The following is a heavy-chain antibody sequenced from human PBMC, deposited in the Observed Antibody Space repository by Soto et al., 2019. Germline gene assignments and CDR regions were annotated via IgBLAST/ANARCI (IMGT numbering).Heavy chain of an antibody. CDR2: ISWKSGNI. V-gene: IGHV3-9*01. CDR3: AKGMRQRITMIVVAYDAFDI. CDR1: GFTFDDYA. Sequence: GGSLRLSCVASGFTFDDYAMHWVRQVPGKGLEWVSGISWKSGNIGYADSVKGRFTISRDNAKSSLFLQMNSLRAEDTAVYYCAKGMRQRITMIVVAYDAFDIWGQGTMVTVSS. D-gene: IGHD3-22*01. J-gene: IGHJ3*02.